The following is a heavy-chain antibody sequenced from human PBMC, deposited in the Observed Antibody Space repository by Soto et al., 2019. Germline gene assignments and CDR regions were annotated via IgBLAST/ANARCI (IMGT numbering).Heavy chain of an antibody. CDR2: INVGNGNT. Sequence: APVKVSCKSSGYTFTNYAIHWVRQAPGQRLDWMGWINVGNGNTKYSQKFQDRVTITRDTSASTAYMELSSLRSEDTAVYYCARGFRAPGSNFEAWGQGTLVTVS. V-gene: IGHV1-3*01. CDR3: ARGFRAPGSNFEA. CDR1: GYTFTNYA. J-gene: IGHJ4*02. D-gene: IGHD3-10*01.